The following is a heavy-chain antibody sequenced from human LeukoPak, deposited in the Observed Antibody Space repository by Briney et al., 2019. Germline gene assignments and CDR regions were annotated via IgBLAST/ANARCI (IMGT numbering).Heavy chain of an antibody. J-gene: IGHJ4*02. CDR3: AKEGIQLWLLFDY. D-gene: IGHD5-18*01. V-gene: IGHV3-23*01. CDR1: GFTLNSYS. CDR2: ISGSGGST. Sequence: PGGSLRLSCVVSGFTLNSYSMSWVRQAPGKGLEWVSAISGSGGSTYYADSVKGRFTISRDNSKNTLYLQMNSLRAEDTAVYYCAKEGIQLWLLFDYWGQGTLVTVSS.